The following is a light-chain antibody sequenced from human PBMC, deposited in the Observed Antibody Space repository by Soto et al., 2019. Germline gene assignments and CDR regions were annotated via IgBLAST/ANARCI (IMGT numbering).Light chain of an antibody. CDR3: AAYTGNLNGPV. Sequence: QSVLTQPPSASGTPGQRVTISCSGSNSNIGSYTVNWYQQLPGTAPKLLIYRSDQRPSGVPERFSGSKTGTSASLTISGLRPEDEAHYYCAAYTGNLNGPVFGGGTQLTVL. CDR1: NSNIGSYT. CDR2: RSD. V-gene: IGLV1-44*01. J-gene: IGLJ7*01.